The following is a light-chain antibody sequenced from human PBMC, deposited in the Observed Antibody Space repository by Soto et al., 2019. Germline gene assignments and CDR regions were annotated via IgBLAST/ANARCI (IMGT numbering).Light chain of an antibody. J-gene: IGKJ4*01. CDR3: QQSDNTPRT. CDR2: AAS. Sequence: DIKMTKSPSSLTAFVGDRVTITCRASQSITYFLNWFQQKPGRATKLLIYAASRLQSGVPPRFSASGSGTDFTITISRLQPEDLATYYCQQSDNTPRTFGVGAKVELK. V-gene: IGKV1-39*01. CDR1: QSITYF.